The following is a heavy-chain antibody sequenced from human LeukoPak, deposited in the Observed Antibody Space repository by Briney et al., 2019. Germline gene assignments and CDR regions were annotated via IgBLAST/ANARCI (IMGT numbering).Heavy chain of an antibody. V-gene: IGHV4-34*01. D-gene: IGHD3-22*01. J-gene: IGHJ5*02. CDR3: ARGLQDSSGYYPRHSNWFAP. Sequence: SETLSLTCAVYGGSFSGYYWSWIRQPPRKGLERIGEINHSGSTNYNPSLKSRVTISVDTSKNQFSLKLSSVTAAETAVYYCARGLQDSSGYYPRHSNWFAPWGQGTLVTVSS. CDR1: GGSFSGYY. CDR2: INHSGST.